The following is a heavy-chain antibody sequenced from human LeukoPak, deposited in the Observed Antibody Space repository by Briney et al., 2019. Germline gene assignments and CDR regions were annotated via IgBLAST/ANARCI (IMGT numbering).Heavy chain of an antibody. V-gene: IGHV1-18*01. Sequence: ASVKVSCKASGYLFTSNGVTWLRQAPRQGPEWMGWISGYNGNTNYAQKHQGRVTMTTDTSTSTAYMELRSLTSDDTAVYYCARGHYGVFDSWGQGTLVTVSS. D-gene: IGHD4-17*01. CDR1: GYLFTSNG. J-gene: IGHJ4*02. CDR2: ISGYNGNT. CDR3: ARGHYGVFDS.